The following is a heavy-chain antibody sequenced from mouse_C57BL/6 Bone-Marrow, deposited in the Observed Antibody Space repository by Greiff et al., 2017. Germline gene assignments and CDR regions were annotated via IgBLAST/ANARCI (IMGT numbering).Heavy chain of an antibody. CDR1: GFTFSSYA. Sequence: EVKLQESGGGLVKPGGSLKLSCAASGFTFSSYAMSWVRQTPEKRLEWVATISDGGSYTYYPDNVKGRFTISRDNAKNNLYLQMSHLKSEDTAMYYCARDKDGYHGLSAMDYWGQGTSVTVSS. D-gene: IGHD2-3*01. CDR3: ARDKDGYHGLSAMDY. V-gene: IGHV5-4*01. J-gene: IGHJ4*01. CDR2: ISDGGSYT.